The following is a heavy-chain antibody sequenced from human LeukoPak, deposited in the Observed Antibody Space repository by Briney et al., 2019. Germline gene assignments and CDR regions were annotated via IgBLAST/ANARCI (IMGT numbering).Heavy chain of an antibody. V-gene: IGHV3-64*01. Sequence: GGSLRLSXAASGFTFSSYGMHWVRQAPGKGLEYVSAISSNGGSTYYANSVKGRFTISRDNSKNTLYLQMGSLRAEDMAVYYCARVRGYSYGSSDYWGQGTLVTVSS. J-gene: IGHJ4*02. CDR2: ISSNGGST. CDR3: ARVRGYSYGSSDY. CDR1: GFTFSSYG. D-gene: IGHD5-18*01.